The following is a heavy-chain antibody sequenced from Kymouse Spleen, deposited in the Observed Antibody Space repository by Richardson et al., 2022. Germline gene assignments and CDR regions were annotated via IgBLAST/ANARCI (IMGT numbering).Heavy chain of an antibody. J-gene: IGHJ4*02. Sequence: EVQLVESGGGLVQPGRSLRLSCAASGFTFDDYAMHWVRQAPGKGLEWVSGISWNSGSIGYADSVKGRFTISRDNAKNSLYLQMNSLRAEDTALYYCAKDSSDGSYPFDYWGQGTLVTVSS. CDR1: GFTFDDYA. D-gene: IGHD1-26*01. V-gene: IGHV3-9*01. CDR2: ISWNSGSI. CDR3: AKDSSDGSYPFDY.